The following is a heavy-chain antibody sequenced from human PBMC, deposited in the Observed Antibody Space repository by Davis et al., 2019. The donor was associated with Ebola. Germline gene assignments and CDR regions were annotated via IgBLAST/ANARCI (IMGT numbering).Heavy chain of an antibody. V-gene: IGHV3-66*01. CDR3: ARGGGLQFPFDY. J-gene: IGHJ4*02. Sequence: GGSLRLSCTVSGFSVTTQYMTWVRQAPGKGLEWVSTFDDDRTTYYTDSVKDRFSISRDSSKNTLFLQMNSLRVEDTAVYYCARGGGLQFPFDYWGQGTPVTVSS. CDR2: FDDDRTT. CDR1: GFSVTTQY. D-gene: IGHD5-24*01.